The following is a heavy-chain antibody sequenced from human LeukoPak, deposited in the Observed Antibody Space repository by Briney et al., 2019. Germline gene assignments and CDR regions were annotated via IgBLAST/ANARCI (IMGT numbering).Heavy chain of an antibody. Sequence: PGGSLRLSCAASGFTFDDYAMHWVRQAPGNGLEWVSGVSWNSGSIAYADSVKGRFTISKDNAKNSLYLQMNSLRGEDTALYYCARDLEGSSSKWGQGTLVTVSS. CDR1: GFTFDDYA. J-gene: IGHJ4*02. CDR3: ARDLEGSSSK. CDR2: VSWNSGSI. D-gene: IGHD6-13*01. V-gene: IGHV3-9*01.